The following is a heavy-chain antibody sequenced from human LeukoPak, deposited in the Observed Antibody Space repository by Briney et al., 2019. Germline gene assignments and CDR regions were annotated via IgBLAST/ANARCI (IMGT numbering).Heavy chain of an antibody. CDR1: GGSISSSSYY. V-gene: IGHV4-39*01. CDR3: ARQPHEGYDFWSGYLCWFDP. CDR2: IYYSGST. Sequence: PSETLSLTCTVSGGSISSSSYYWGWIRQPPGKGLEWIGSIYYSGSTYYNPSLKSRVTISVDTSKNQFSLKLSSVTAADTAVYYCARQPHEGYDFWSGYLCWFDPWGQGTLVTVSS. D-gene: IGHD3-3*01. J-gene: IGHJ5*02.